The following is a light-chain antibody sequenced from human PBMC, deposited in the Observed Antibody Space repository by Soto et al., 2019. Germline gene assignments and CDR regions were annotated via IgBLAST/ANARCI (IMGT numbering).Light chain of an antibody. CDR3: QQYSDWPPWR. V-gene: IGKV3-15*01. CDR2: GAS. Sequence: EIVMTQSPATLSVSPGEKVTLSCRASQLVRGSQVVWYQQKPGEAPRLLIFGASIRATGIPARFSGDGSETEFTLTISSLQSDDFAVYYCQQYSDWPPWRFGQGTKVDIK. J-gene: IGKJ1*01. CDR1: QLVRGSQ.